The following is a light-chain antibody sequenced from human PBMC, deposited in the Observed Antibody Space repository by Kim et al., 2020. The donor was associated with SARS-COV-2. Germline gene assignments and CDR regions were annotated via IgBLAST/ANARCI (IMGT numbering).Light chain of an antibody. CDR2: GKN. V-gene: IGLV3-19*01. Sequence: VALRQTVRITCQGDSLRSYYATWYLQKPGQAPIVVIYGKNNRPSGIPDRFSGSSSGNTASLTITGTQAGDEADYYCNSRDSNDNVVFGGGTQLTVL. CDR1: SLRSYY. J-gene: IGLJ2*01. CDR3: NSRDSNDNVV.